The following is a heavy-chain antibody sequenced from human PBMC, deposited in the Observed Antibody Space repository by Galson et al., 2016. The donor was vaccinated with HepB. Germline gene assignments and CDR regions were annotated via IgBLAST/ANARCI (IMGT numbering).Heavy chain of an antibody. J-gene: IGHJ4*02. Sequence: SETLSLTCTVSGGSINNYYWNWIRQPPGKGLEWIGYIYYSGSTYYNPSLKSRVTISVDTSKKQFSLKLSSVTAADTAVYYCVQLWFGELYFDSWGQGRLVTVSS. D-gene: IGHD3-10*01. CDR3: VQLWFGELYFDS. V-gene: IGHV4-59*04. CDR2: IYYSGST. CDR1: GGSINNYY.